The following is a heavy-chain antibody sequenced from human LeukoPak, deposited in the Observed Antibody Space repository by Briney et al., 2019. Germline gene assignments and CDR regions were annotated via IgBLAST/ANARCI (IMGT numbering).Heavy chain of an antibody. J-gene: IGHJ3*02. V-gene: IGHV4-4*07. CDR1: GGSISSYY. CDR3: ERTLYYGDFADDAFDI. Sequence: SETLSLTCTVSGGSISSYYWNWIRQPAGKGLEWIGRIYTTGSTNYNPSLKSRVTMSVDTSKSQFSLKLSSVTAADTAMYYCERTLYYGDFADDAFDIWGQGTMVTVSS. CDR2: IYTTGST. D-gene: IGHD4-17*01.